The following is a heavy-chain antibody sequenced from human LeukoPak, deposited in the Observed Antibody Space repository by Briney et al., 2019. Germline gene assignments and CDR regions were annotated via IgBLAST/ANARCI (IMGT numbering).Heavy chain of an antibody. Sequence: SVRVSCKASGGTFSSYAISWVRQAPGQGLEWMGRIIPILGIANYAQKFQGRVTITADKSTSTAYMELSSLRSEDTAVYYCAAYYDFWSGYYLSGAWDYWGEGTLVTVSS. CDR1: GGTFSSYA. CDR3: AAYYDFWSGYYLSGAWDY. D-gene: IGHD3-3*01. V-gene: IGHV1-69*04. CDR2: IIPILGIA. J-gene: IGHJ4*02.